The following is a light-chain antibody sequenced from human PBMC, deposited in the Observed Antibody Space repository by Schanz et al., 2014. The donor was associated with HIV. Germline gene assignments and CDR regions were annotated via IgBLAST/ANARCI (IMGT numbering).Light chain of an antibody. J-gene: IGLJ3*02. CDR2: DFS. CDR3: SSYTTTNTWL. Sequence: QSALTQPTSVSGSPGQAITISCTVASSDLGDVNFLSWYQQHPGKAPKLMIYDFSDRPSGISSRFSGSKSGNTASLTISALQAEDEADYYCSSYTTTNTWLFGGGTKLTVL. V-gene: IGLV2-14*03. CDR1: SSDLGDVNF.